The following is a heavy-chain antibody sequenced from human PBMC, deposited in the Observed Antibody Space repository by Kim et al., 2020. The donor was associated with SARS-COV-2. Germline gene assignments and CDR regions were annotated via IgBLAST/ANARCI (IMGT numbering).Heavy chain of an antibody. D-gene: IGHD3-9*01. CDR2: IKQDGSEK. CDR1: GFTFSSYW. J-gene: IGHJ3*02. Sequence: GGSLRLSCAASGFTFSSYWMSWVRQAPGKGLEWVANIKQDGSEKYYVDSVKGRFTISRDNAKNSLHLQMNSLRDEDTAVYYCAKDYGHQYYDILTGYSTVYAFDIWGQGTTGTVSS. V-gene: IGHV3-7*01. CDR3: AKDYGHQYYDILTGYSTVYAFDI.